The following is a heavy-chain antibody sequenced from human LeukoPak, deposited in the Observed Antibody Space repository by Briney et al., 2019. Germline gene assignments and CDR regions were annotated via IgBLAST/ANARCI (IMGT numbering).Heavy chain of an antibody. D-gene: IGHD3-16*02. CDR3: ARGALGITFGGVIVNTTHIPPDY. CDR2: IYYSGST. CDR1: GGSISSGGYY. Sequence: SETLSLTCTVSGGSISSGGYYWSWIRQHPGKGLEWIGYIYYSGSTYYNPSLKSRVTISVDTSKNQFSLKLSSVTAADTAVYYCARGALGITFGGVIVNTTHIPPDYWGQGTLVTVFS. V-gene: IGHV4-31*03. J-gene: IGHJ4*02.